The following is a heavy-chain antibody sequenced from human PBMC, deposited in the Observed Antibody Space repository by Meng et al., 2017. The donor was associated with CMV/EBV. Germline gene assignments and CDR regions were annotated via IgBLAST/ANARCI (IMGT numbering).Heavy chain of an antibody. CDR1: GGSISSGDYY. V-gene: IGHV4-30-4*08. D-gene: IGHD3-10*01. Sequence: VHLPESGPGLATPSQTLSLSCTVSGGSISSGDYYWSWIRQPPGKGLEWIGYIYYSGSTYYNPSLKSRVTISVDTSKNQFSLKLSSVTAADTAVYYCARGFTGVLLWFGESLGWFDPWGQGTLVTVSS. J-gene: IGHJ5*02. CDR2: IYYSGST. CDR3: ARGFTGVLLWFGESLGWFDP.